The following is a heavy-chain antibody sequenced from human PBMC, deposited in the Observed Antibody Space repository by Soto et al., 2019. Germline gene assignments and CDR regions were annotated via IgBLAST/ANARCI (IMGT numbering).Heavy chain of an antibody. Sequence: QVQLVESGGGVVQPEKSLRLSCAASGFIFSTYTMHWVRQAPGKGLEWVAVMSDDGSDKYYADSVKGRFTNSRDISKNTLYLQINSLRTDDTAVYYCARAYSTGWSLAFDNWGQGTLVIVSS. CDR3: ARAYSTGWSLAFDN. CDR2: MSDDGSDK. V-gene: IGHV3-30-3*01. J-gene: IGHJ4*02. CDR1: GFIFSTYT. D-gene: IGHD6-19*01.